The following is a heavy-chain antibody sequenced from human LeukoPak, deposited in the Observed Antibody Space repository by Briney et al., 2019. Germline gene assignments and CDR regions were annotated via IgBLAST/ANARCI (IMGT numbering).Heavy chain of an antibody. CDR3: ARELPREVTLDY. Sequence: GGSLRLSCAVSGFTFISYGMQWVRQAPGEGLAWVSRINTDGSSTTYADSVKGRFTISRDNAKNTLYLQMNSLRAEDTAVYYCARELPREVTLDYWGQGTLVTVSS. V-gene: IGHV3-74*01. CDR1: GFTFISYG. CDR2: INTDGSST. J-gene: IGHJ4*01. D-gene: IGHD2-21*02.